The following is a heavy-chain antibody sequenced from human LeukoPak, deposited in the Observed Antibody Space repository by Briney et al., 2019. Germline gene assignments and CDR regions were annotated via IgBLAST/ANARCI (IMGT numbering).Heavy chain of an antibody. CDR1: GFTFSSYM. D-gene: IGHD4-23*01. V-gene: IGHV3-21*01. J-gene: IGHJ4*02. CDR2: ISTESNTL. CDR3: ARVAWRVSAGFGNSLRSDF. Sequence: PGGSLRLSCVASGFTFSSYMMTWVRQTPGKGLEWVSSISTESNTLHYAHSVKGRFTISRDDAKKSLYLKMDRLRVEDTAIYYCARVAWRVSAGFGNSLRSDFWGQGTLVSVSA.